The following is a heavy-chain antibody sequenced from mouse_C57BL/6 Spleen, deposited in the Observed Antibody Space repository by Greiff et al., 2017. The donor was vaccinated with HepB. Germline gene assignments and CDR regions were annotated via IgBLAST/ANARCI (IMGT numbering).Heavy chain of an antibody. CDR2: INPSNGGT. Sequence: QVQLQQPGTELVKPGASVKLSCKASGYTFTSYWMHWVKQRPGQGLEWIGNINPSNGGTKYNEKFKSKATLTVDKSSSTAYMQLSSLTSEDSAVYYCARFIYYYGSSSWYFDYWGQVTTLTVSS. V-gene: IGHV1-53*01. CDR3: ARFIYYYGSSSWYFDY. D-gene: IGHD1-1*01. J-gene: IGHJ2*01. CDR1: GYTFTSYW.